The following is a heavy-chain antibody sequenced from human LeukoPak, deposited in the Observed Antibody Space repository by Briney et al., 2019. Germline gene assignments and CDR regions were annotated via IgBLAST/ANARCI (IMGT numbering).Heavy chain of an antibody. D-gene: IGHD2-15*01. Sequence: ASVKVSXKPSGYIFTAYHLHWVRQAPGQGLEWIGRIIPNSGATNYAQNFQGRVTMTRDTSISTAYMEVSRLSPDGTAVYYCARGIAGGFDIWGQGTMVTVSS. V-gene: IGHV1-2*06. J-gene: IGHJ3*02. CDR1: GYIFTAYH. CDR3: ARGIAGGFDI. CDR2: IIPNSGAT.